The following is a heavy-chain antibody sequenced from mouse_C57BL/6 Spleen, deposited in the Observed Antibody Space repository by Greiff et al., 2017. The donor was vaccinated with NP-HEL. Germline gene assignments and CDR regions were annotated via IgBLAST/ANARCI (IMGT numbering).Heavy chain of an antibody. CDR3: AMRDDYYAMDY. J-gene: IGHJ4*01. D-gene: IGHD3-3*01. V-gene: IGHV1-4*01. Sequence: QVQLQQSGAELARPGASVKMSCKASGYTFTSYTMHWVKQRPGQGLEWIGYINPSSGYTKYNQKFKDKATLTADKSSSTAYMQLSSLTSEDSAVYYCAMRDDYYAMDYWGQGTSVTVSS. CDR2: INPSSGYT. CDR1: GYTFTSYT.